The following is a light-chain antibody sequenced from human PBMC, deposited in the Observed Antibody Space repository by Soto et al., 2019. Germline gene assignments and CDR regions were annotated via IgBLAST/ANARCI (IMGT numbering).Light chain of an antibody. Sequence: VLTQPPSASGTPGQRVTISCSGSSSNIGSNYVYWYQQLPGTAPKLLIYRNNQRPSGVPDRFSGSKSGTSASLAISGLRSEDEADYYCAAWDDSLSGPRYVFGTGTKVTVL. CDR3: AAWDDSLSGPRYV. V-gene: IGLV1-47*01. CDR2: RNN. CDR1: SSNIGSNY. J-gene: IGLJ1*01.